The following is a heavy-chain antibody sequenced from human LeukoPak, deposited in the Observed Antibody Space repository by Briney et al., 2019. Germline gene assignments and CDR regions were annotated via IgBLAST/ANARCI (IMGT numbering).Heavy chain of an antibody. CDR1: GYTFTSYD. D-gene: IGHD3-22*01. CDR2: MNPNSGNT. Sequence: ASVTVSCKASGYTFTSYDINWVRQATGQGLEWMGWMNPNSGNTGYAQKFQGRVTMTRNTSISTAYMELSSLRSEDTAVYYCARLRDSSGYYHYYYYGMDVWGQGTTVTVSS. CDR3: ARLRDSSGYYHYYYYGMDV. V-gene: IGHV1-8*01. J-gene: IGHJ6*02.